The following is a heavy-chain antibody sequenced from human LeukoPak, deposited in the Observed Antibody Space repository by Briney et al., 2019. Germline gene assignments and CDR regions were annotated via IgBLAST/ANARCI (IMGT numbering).Heavy chain of an antibody. Sequence: GGSLRLSCAASGFTFSSYSMNWVRQAPGKGLEWVSYISSSSSTIYYADSVKGRFTISRDDAKNMLFLQMNSLRGEDTAVYHCVRGGPSTWSWGQGTLVTVSS. V-gene: IGHV3-48*04. J-gene: IGHJ5*02. CDR2: ISSSSSTI. CDR3: VRGGPSTWS. CDR1: GFTFSSYS. D-gene: IGHD2-15*01.